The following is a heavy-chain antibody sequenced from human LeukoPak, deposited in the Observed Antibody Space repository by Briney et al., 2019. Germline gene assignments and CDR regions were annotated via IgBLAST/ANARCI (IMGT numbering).Heavy chain of an antibody. Sequence: SETLSLTCTVSGYSISSGYYWGWIRQPPGKGLEWIGSIYHSGSTYYNPSLKSRVTISVDTSKNQFSLKLSSVTAADTAVYYCARVDTAMVLGSFDYWGQGTLVTVSS. V-gene: IGHV4-38-2*02. CDR1: GYSISSGYY. CDR3: ARVDTAMVLGSFDY. D-gene: IGHD5-18*01. J-gene: IGHJ4*02. CDR2: IYHSGST.